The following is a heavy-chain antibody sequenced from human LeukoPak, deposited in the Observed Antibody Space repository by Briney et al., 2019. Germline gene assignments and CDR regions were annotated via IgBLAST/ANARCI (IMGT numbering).Heavy chain of an antibody. V-gene: IGHV3-74*01. Sequence: GGSLILSCAASGFTFSSYWMHWVRQAPGKGLVWVSRINRDGSSTSYADSVKGRFTISRDNAKNTLYLQMNSLRAEDTAVYYCARKPLGSGYDYWGQGTLVTLSS. CDR2: INRDGSST. J-gene: IGHJ4*02. CDR3: ARKPLGSGYDY. D-gene: IGHD3-22*01. CDR1: GFTFSSYW.